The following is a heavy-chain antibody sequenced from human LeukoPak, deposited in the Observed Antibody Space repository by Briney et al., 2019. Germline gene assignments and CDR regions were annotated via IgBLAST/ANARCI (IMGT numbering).Heavy chain of an antibody. V-gene: IGHV3-48*03. D-gene: IGHD1-1*01. J-gene: IGHJ4*02. CDR3: ARQSSIWNDGTNTDFNS. Sequence: GGSLRLSCATSGFTFGFYEMNWVRQAPGKGLEWVSYISSSGFIMYYADSVEGRFTISRDNAKNSLYLQMNSLRVEDTAVYFCARQSSIWNDGTNTDFNSWGQGTLVTVSS. CDR1: GFTFGFYE. CDR2: ISSSGFIM.